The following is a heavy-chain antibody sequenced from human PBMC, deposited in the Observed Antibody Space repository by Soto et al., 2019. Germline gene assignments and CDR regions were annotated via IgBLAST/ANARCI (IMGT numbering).Heavy chain of an antibody. J-gene: IGHJ4*02. CDR2: INPLPTSGST. Sequence: QVQLVQSGAEVKKPGASVKVSCKASGYIFTNYYIHWVRQAPGQGLEWMAIINPLPTSGSTNYAQKFQGRVTVTRDTSTSTVSRELSSLRSDDTAVYYCARDLAAAAYWGQGTLVTVSS. V-gene: IGHV1-46*01. D-gene: IGHD6-13*01. CDR1: GYIFTNYY. CDR3: ARDLAAAAY.